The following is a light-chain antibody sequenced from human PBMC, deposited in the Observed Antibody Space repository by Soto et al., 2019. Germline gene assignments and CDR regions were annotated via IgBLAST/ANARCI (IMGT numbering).Light chain of an antibody. CDR3: QQYGSSPPMYT. CDR1: QSVSSSY. J-gene: IGKJ2*01. V-gene: IGKV3-20*01. CDR2: GAS. Sequence: EIVLTQSPGTLSLSPGERATLSCRASQSVSSSYLAWYQQKPGQAPRLLIYGASSRATGIPDRFSGTGSGTDFTLTISRLEPEDFGVYHCQQYGSSPPMYTFGQGTKLEIK.